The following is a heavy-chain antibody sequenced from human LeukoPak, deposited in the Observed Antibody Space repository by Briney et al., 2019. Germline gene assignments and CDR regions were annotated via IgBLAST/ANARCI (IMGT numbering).Heavy chain of an antibody. Sequence: PSQTLSLTCTVSGGSISSSSYYWGWIRQPPGKGLEWIGSIYYSGSTYYNPSLKSRVTISVDTSKNQFSLKLSSVTAADTAVYYCARREYQLLDDYFDYWGQGTLVTVSS. D-gene: IGHD2-2*01. CDR1: GGSISSSSYY. CDR3: ARREYQLLDDYFDY. CDR2: IYYSGST. J-gene: IGHJ4*02. V-gene: IGHV4-39*07.